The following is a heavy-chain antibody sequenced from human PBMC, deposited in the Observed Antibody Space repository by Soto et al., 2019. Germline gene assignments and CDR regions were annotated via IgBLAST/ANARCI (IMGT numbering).Heavy chain of an antibody. Sequence: QVQLVQSGAEVKKPGSSVTVSCKASGGTFSSYTISWVRQAPGQGLEWMGGIIPIFGTANYAQKFQGRVTLPAHESTSTAYMELSSLRSEDTAVYYCARGNHRWLQLWYFDLWGRGTLVTVSS. CDR2: IIPIFGTA. V-gene: IGHV1-69*12. D-gene: IGHD5-12*01. J-gene: IGHJ2*01. CDR1: GGTFSSYT. CDR3: ARGNHRWLQLWYFDL.